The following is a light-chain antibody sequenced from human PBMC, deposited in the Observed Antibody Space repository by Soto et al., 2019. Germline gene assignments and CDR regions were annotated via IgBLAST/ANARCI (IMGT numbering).Light chain of an antibody. CDR1: QSISHW. J-gene: IGKJ1*01. CDR3: QQYDSVLGT. CDR2: DAS. Sequence: DIQMTQSPSTLSASVGDRFTIAFRASQSISHWLAWYQQKPGKAPKFLIYDASSLESGVPSRFSGSGSGTEFTLTISSLQPDDFATYYCQQYDSVLGTFGPGTKVDI. V-gene: IGKV1-5*01.